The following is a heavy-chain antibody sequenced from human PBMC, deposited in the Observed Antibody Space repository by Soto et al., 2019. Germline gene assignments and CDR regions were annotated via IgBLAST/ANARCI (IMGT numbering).Heavy chain of an antibody. CDR3: ASTEQQPEPPRYFDL. CDR1: GGSISSYY. Sequence: SETLSLTCTVSGGSISSYYWSWIRQPPGKGLEWIGYIYYSGSTNYNPSLKSRVTISVDTSKTQFSLKLSSVTAADTAVYYCASTEQQPEPPRYFDLWGRGTLVTVSS. J-gene: IGHJ2*01. CDR2: IYYSGST. V-gene: IGHV4-59*08. D-gene: IGHD6-13*01.